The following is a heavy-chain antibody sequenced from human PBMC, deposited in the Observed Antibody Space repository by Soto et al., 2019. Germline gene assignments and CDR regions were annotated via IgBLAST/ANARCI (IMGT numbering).Heavy chain of an antibody. Sequence: ASVKVSCKASGGTFSSYAISWVRQAPGQGLEWMGGIIPIFGTANYAQKFQGRVTITADESTSTAYMELSSLRSEDTAVYYCARENSNYSYYGMDVWGQGTTVTVSS. CDR3: ARENSNYSYYGMDV. CDR2: IIPIFGTA. D-gene: IGHD4-4*01. V-gene: IGHV1-69*13. J-gene: IGHJ6*02. CDR1: GGTFSSYA.